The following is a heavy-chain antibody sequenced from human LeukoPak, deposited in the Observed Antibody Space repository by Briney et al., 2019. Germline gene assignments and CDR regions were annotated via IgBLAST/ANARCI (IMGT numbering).Heavy chain of an antibody. J-gene: IGHJ4*02. CDR1: EFTLSTSV. CDR3: ARDFSKYYFDY. Sequence: PGGSLRLSCAASEFTLSTSVMHWVRQAPGKGLEWVAVISYDGSNKYHADSVKGRFTISRDNAKNSLYLQMNSLRAEDTAVYYCARDFSKYYFDYWGQGTLVTVSS. D-gene: IGHD6-13*01. CDR2: ISYDGSNK. V-gene: IGHV3-30-3*01.